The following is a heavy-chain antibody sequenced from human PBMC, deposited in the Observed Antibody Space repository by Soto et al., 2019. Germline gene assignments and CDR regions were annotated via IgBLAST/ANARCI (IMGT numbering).Heavy chain of an antibody. CDR1: GFTFTSSA. CDR2: IVVGSGNT. V-gene: IGHV1-58*02. CDR3: AADPSYYYGSGPFDI. Sequence: SVKVSCKASGFTFTSSAMQWVRQARGQRLERIGWIVVGSGNTNYAQKFQERVTITRDMSTSTAYMELSSLRSEDTAVYYCAADPSYYYGSGPFDIWGQGTMVTVSS. D-gene: IGHD3-10*01. J-gene: IGHJ3*02.